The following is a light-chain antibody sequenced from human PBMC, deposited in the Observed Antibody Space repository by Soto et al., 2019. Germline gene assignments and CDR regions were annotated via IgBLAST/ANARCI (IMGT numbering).Light chain of an antibody. CDR1: QIVSNY. CDR3: QHRGT. CDR2: DAS. J-gene: IGKJ5*01. V-gene: IGKV3-11*01. Sequence: EIVLTQSPATLSLSPGERATLSCRASQIVSNYLGWYQQKPGQAPRLLIYDASSRATGIPARFSGSGSGTDFTLTISSLEPEDFGVYYCQHRGTFGQGTRLEIK.